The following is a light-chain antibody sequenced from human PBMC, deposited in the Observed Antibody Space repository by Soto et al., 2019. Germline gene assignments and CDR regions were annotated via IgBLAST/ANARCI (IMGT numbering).Light chain of an antibody. CDR2: GAS. V-gene: IGKV3D-20*02. Sequence: EIVLTQSPGTLSLSPGERATLSCRASQSVSSRSLAWYQQKPGQALRLLISGASSRAADIPDRFSGSGSGTEFILTISSVESEDFAIYYCKQHNDWHTLGQCTRLEI. CDR3: KQHNDWHT. J-gene: IGKJ5*01. CDR1: QSVSSRS.